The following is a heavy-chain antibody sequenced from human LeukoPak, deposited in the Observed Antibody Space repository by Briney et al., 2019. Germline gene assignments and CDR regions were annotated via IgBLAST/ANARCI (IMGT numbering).Heavy chain of an antibody. CDR2: ISGSGGST. J-gene: IGHJ4*02. CDR1: GFTFSSYA. V-gene: IGHV3-23*01. D-gene: IGHD3-3*01. Sequence: GGSLRLSCAASGFTFSSYAMSWVRQAPGKGLDWGSAISGSGGSTYYADSVKGRFTISRDNSKNTLYLQMNSLRAEDTAVYYCAKGQSRDDFWSGYLPHFDYWGQGTLVTVFS. CDR3: AKGQSRDDFWSGYLPHFDY.